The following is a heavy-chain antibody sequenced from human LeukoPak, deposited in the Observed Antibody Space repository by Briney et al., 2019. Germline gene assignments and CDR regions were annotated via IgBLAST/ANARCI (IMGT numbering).Heavy chain of an antibody. CDR2: VSWNSGSI. V-gene: IGHV3-9*03. CDR1: GFTFDDHA. Sequence: GGSLRLSCAASGFTFDDHAMHWVRQAPGKGLEWVSGVSWNSGSIGYADSVKGRFTISRDNAKNSLYLQMNSLRAEDMALYYCAKAVAPYYYMDVWGKGTTVTVSS. J-gene: IGHJ6*03. D-gene: IGHD6-19*01. CDR3: AKAVAPYYYMDV.